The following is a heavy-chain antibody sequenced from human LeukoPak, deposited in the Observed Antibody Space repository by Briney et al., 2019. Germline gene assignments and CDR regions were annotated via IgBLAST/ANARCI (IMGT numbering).Heavy chain of an antibody. D-gene: IGHD2-15*01. CDR1: GGSISSTSYY. CDR2: VYYSGST. CDR3: ARQRCGGGTCYSFDY. V-gene: IGHV4-39*01. Sequence: SETLSLTCTVSGGSISSTSYYWGWIRQPLGKGLEWIGSVYYSGSTYYNPSLKSRVTISVDTSKNQFSLKLISVTAADTAVYYCARQRCGGGTCYSFDYWGQGTLVTVSS. J-gene: IGHJ4*02.